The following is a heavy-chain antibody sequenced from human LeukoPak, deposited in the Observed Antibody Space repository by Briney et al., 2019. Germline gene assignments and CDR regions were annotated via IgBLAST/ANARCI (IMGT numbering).Heavy chain of an antibody. D-gene: IGHD6-13*01. Sequence: GASVTVSCKASGGTFSSYAISWVRQAPGQGLEWMGGIIPFFGTANYAQKFQGRVTITTDESTSTAYMELSSLRSEDTAVYYCARGHFIDIAAAGSFDPWGQGTLVTVSS. V-gene: IGHV1-69*05. CDR2: IIPFFGTA. J-gene: IGHJ5*02. CDR1: GGTFSSYA. CDR3: ARGHFIDIAAAGSFDP.